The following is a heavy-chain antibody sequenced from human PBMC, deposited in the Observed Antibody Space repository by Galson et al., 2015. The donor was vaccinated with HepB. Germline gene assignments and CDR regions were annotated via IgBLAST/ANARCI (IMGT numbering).Heavy chain of an antibody. CDR3: AKGLKRSSARCYLGCVTGYYYVMDV. CDR1: GFTFSNYG. CDR2: ISYHGSNQ. J-gene: IGHJ6*02. D-gene: IGHD2-2*01. V-gene: IGHV3-30*18. Sequence: SLRLSCAASGFTFSNYGIHWVRQAPGKGLEWVAIISYHGSNQYYVDSVKGRFTVSRDNSKSTVYLQMNSLSSEDTAVYYCAKGLKRSSARCYLGCVTGYYYVMDVWGQGTAVTVSS.